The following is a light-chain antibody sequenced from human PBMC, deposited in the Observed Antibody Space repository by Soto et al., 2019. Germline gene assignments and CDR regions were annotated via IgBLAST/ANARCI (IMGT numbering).Light chain of an antibody. CDR3: QQSYIDPWGT. CDR1: QNINTY. CDR2: AAS. Sequence: DIQMTQSPSSLSASVGDRVTISCRTSQNINTYLNWYQQRPGKAHKLLIYAASTLQSGVPSRFSGSGSGTDFTLVISSLQPEDFATYYCQQSYIDPWGTCGQGTKVE. J-gene: IGKJ1*01. V-gene: IGKV1-39*01.